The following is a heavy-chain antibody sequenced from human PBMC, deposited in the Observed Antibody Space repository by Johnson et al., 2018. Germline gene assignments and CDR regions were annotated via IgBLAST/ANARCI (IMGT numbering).Heavy chain of an antibody. CDR3: TTEPGGGMVVFDDCDGMDV. CDR2: IKRQTDGGTA. J-gene: IGHJ6*02. CDR1: GFTFSSAW. V-gene: IGHV3-15*01. Sequence: VQLVQSGGGLVKPGGSLRLSCAASGFTFSSAWMSWVRQAPGEGLEWVGRIKRQTDGGTADYAAPVKGRFTISRHDSERTLYLQMNSLKTEDTAVHYCTTEPGGGMVVFDDCDGMDVWGQGTTVTVS. D-gene: IGHD2-21*02.